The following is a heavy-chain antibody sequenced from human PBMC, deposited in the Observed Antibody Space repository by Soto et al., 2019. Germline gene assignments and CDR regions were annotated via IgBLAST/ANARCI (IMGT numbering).Heavy chain of an antibody. V-gene: IGHV4-34*01. J-gene: IGHJ5*02. CDR2: INHSGST. Sequence: SETLSLTCAVYGGSFSGYYWSWIRQPPGKGLEWIGEINHSGSTNYNPSLKSRVTISVDTSKNQFSLKLSSVTAADTAVYYCAREVRDYYDSSGYSNWFDPWGQGTLVTVSS. D-gene: IGHD3-22*01. CDR3: AREVRDYYDSSGYSNWFDP. CDR1: GGSFSGYY.